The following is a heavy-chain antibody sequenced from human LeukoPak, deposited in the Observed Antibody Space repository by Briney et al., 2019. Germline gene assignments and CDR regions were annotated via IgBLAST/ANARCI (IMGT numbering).Heavy chain of an antibody. CDR3: AREFLAAALDY. CDR1: GGSISSSSYY. J-gene: IGHJ4*02. V-gene: IGHV4-39*07. D-gene: IGHD6-13*01. CDR2: IYYSGST. Sequence: PSETLSLTCTVSGGSISSSSYYWGWIRQPPGKGLEWIGSIYYSGSTYYNPSLKSRVTISVDTSKNQFSLKLSSVTAADTAVYYCAREFLAAALDYWGQGTLVTVSS.